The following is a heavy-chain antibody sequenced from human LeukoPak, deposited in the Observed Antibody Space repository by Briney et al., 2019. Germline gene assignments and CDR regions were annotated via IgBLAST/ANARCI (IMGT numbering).Heavy chain of an antibody. D-gene: IGHD3-9*01. V-gene: IGHV1-69*04. CDR1: GGTFSSYA. Sequence: GSSVKVSSKASGGTFSSYAISWVRQAPGQGLEWMGRIIPILGIANYAQKFQGRVTITADKSTSTAYMELSSLRSEDTAVYYCARDNTIWNGMDVWGQGTTVTVSS. CDR2: IIPILGIA. CDR3: ARDNTIWNGMDV. J-gene: IGHJ6*02.